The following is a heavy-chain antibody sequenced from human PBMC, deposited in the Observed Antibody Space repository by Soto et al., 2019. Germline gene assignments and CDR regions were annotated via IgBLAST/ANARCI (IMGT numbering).Heavy chain of an antibody. V-gene: IGHV3-23*01. J-gene: IGHJ3*02. CDR2: ISGSGGST. Sequence: GGSLRLSCAASGFTFSSYAMSWVRQAPGKGLEWVSAISGSGGSTYYADPVKGRFTFSRDNSKNTLYLQMNSLRAEDTAVYYCAKNVYYDRSGYYPDAFDIWGQGTMVTVSS. D-gene: IGHD3-22*01. CDR1: GFTFSSYA. CDR3: AKNVYYDRSGYYPDAFDI.